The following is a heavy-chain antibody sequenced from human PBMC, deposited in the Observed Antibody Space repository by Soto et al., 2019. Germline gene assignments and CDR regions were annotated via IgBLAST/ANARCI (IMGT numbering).Heavy chain of an antibody. CDR2: FYSTRNY. J-gene: IGHJ4*02. CDR3: ARALNQLYSRDVFRY. D-gene: IGHD3-22*01. Sequence: SETLSLTCTVAGASISNYYWTWVRQPAGKGLEWIGRFYSTRNYVYNSSLRSRVTMSIDTAKNQIFLSLRSVTAADTAVYYCARALNQLYSRDVFRYWGQGILVTV. V-gene: IGHV4-4*07. CDR1: GASISNYY.